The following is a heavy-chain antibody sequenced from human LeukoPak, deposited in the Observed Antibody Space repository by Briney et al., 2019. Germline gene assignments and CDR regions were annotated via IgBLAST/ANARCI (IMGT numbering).Heavy chain of an antibody. J-gene: IGHJ4*02. D-gene: IGHD4-23*01. V-gene: IGHV4-39*01. Sequence: SETLSLTCIVSGGSISNSSYYWGWIRQPPGKGLEWIGSIYYSGSAYYNPSLKSRVTISVDTSKNQFSLKLTSVTAADTAVYYCARHWVVTPNYWGLGTLVTVSS. CDR1: GGSISNSSYY. CDR3: ARHWVVTPNY. CDR2: IYYSGSA.